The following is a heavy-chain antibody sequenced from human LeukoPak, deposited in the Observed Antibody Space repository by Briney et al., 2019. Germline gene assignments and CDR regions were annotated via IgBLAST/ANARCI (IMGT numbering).Heavy chain of an antibody. CDR2: INPNSGAT. J-gene: IGHJ5*02. Sequence: APVKVSCKASGYTFTGYYMHWVRQAPGRGLEWMGWINPNSGATKHAQKFQGRVTMTRDTSISTAYMEVSRLRFDDTAVYYCARDGGWYQLLWWFDPWGQGTLVTVSS. CDR1: GYTFTGYY. CDR3: ARDGGWYQLLWWFDP. D-gene: IGHD2-2*01. V-gene: IGHV1-2*02.